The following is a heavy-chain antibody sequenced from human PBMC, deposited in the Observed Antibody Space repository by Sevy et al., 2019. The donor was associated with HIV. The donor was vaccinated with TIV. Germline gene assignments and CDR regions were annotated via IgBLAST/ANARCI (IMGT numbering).Heavy chain of an antibody. CDR2: IKSKIDGETT. D-gene: IGHD3-22*01. CDR1: GFTFNNAW. J-gene: IGHJ4*02. V-gene: IGHV3-15*01. Sequence: GGSLRLSCAASGFTFNNAWMNWVRQAPGTGLQWVGLIKSKIDGETTEYAAPVKGRFTISSDDSKNTLFLQMNSLKIEDTAVYYCATAPGYYDSAPFHYWGPGTLVTVSS. CDR3: ATAPGYYDSAPFHY.